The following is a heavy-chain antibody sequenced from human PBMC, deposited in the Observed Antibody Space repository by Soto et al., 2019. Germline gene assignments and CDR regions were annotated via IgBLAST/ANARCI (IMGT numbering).Heavy chain of an antibody. Sequence: SETLSLTCTVSGGSISSYYWSWIRQPPGKGLEWIGYIYYSGSTNYNPSLKSRVTISVDTSKNQFSLKLSSVTAADTAVYYCARVLGYCTNGVCYGTNWFDPWGQGTLVTVSS. V-gene: IGHV4-59*01. CDR2: IYYSGST. CDR3: ARVLGYCTNGVCYGTNWFDP. D-gene: IGHD2-8*01. CDR1: GGSISSYY. J-gene: IGHJ5*02.